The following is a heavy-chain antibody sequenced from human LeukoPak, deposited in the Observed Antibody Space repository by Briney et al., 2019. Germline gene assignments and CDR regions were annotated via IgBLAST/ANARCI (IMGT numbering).Heavy chain of an antibody. V-gene: IGHV3-7*02. D-gene: IGHD6-13*01. Sequence: PGGSLRLSCAASGFTFSSCWMSWVRQAPGKGLERVAYIKQDGSQKYYVDSVEGRFTISRDNAKNSLYLQMNSLRAEDTAVYYCASRIAAAAPGWYFDLWGRGTLVTVSS. CDR2: IKQDGSQK. CDR1: GFTFSSCW. J-gene: IGHJ2*01. CDR3: ASRIAAAAPGWYFDL.